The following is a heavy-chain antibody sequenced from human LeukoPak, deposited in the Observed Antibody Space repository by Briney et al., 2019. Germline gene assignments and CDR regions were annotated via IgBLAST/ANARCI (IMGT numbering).Heavy chain of an antibody. V-gene: IGHV3-11*04. CDR2: ISSTDNTI. CDR1: GFTFSDYY. CDR3: ATRGYSYDPPDDY. J-gene: IGHJ4*02. D-gene: IGHD5-18*01. Sequence: PGGSLRLSCAASGFTFSDYYMSWIRQAPGKGLEWVAYISSTDNTIYYADSVKGRFTISRDNAKNSLYLQMNSLRAEDTAVYYCATRGYSYDPPDDYWGQGTLVTVSS.